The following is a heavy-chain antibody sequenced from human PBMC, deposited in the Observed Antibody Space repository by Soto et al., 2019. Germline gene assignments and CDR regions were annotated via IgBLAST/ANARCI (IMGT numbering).Heavy chain of an antibody. CDR2: ISSSSSCT. D-gene: IGHD3-22*01. Sequence: GALRLSCAASGFTFSDYYMSWIRQAPGKGLECVSYISSSSSCTNYADSVKGRFTISRDNAKNSLYLQMNSLRAEDTAVYYCASYDSGGGALDYWGQGTLVTVSS. CDR1: GFTFSDYY. CDR3: ASYDSGGGALDY. J-gene: IGHJ4*02. V-gene: IGHV3-11*06.